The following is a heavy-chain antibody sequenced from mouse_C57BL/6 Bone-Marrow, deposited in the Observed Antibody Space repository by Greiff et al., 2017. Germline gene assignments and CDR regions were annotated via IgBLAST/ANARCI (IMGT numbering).Heavy chain of an antibody. J-gene: IGHJ4*01. Sequence: EVKLQESGGGLVQPGGSMKLSCVASGFTFSNYWMNWVRQSPEKGLEWVAQIRFKSDNYATHYAESVQGRFTISIDDSKSSVYLQMYNLRAEDTGMYSCNWYGNYKYYYAIDCGGQGPSGTVSA. D-gene: IGHD2-10*02. V-gene: IGHV6-3*01. CDR3: NWYGNYKYYYAIDC. CDR2: IRFKSDNYAT. CDR1: GFTFSNYW.